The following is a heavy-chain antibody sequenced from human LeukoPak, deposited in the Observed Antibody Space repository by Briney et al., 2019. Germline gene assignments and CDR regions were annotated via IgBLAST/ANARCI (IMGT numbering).Heavy chain of an antibody. V-gene: IGHV3-21*01. D-gene: IGHD4-17*01. Sequence: GGSLRLSCAASGFTFSDYSMNWVREAPGKGLEWVSSISGRSSFIYYADSVKGRFTISRDNAKNSLYLQMNSLRAEDTAVYYCAREPTTVTTDASFDYWGQGTLVTVSS. CDR3: AREPTTVTTDASFDY. J-gene: IGHJ4*02. CDR2: ISGRSSFI. CDR1: GFTFSDYS.